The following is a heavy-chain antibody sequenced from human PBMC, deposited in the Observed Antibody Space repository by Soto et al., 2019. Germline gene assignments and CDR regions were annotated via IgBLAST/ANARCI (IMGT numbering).Heavy chain of an antibody. J-gene: IGHJ4*02. V-gene: IGHV1-24*01. CDR1: GYTLTELS. CDR2: FDPEDGET. Sequence: ASVKVSCKVSGYTLTELSMHWVRQAPGKGLEWMGGFDPEDGETTYAQKFQGRVTMTEDTSTDTAYMELSSLRSGDTAVYYCTTGQRPIRFLEWLSRYYFDFWGQGTLVTVSS. CDR3: TTGQRPIRFLEWLSRYYFDF. D-gene: IGHD3-3*01.